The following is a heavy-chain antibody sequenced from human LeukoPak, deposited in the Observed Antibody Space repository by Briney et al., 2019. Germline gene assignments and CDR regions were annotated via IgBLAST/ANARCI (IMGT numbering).Heavy chain of an antibody. J-gene: IGHJ4*02. Sequence: PSETLSLTCTVSGGSISSSSYYWGWIRQPPGKRLEWIGSIYYSGSTYYNPSLKSRVTISVDTSKNQFSLKLSSVTAADTAVYYCARELAARFDYWGQGTLVTVSS. CDR3: ARELAARFDY. V-gene: IGHV4-39*07. D-gene: IGHD6-13*01. CDR1: GGSISSSSYY. CDR2: IYYSGST.